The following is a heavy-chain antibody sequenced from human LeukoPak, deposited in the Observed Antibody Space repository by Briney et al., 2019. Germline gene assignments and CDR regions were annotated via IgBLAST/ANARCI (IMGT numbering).Heavy chain of an antibody. Sequence: ASVKVSCKASGYTFTSYGISWVRQAPGQGLEWMGWISAYNGNTNYAQKLQGRVTMTTDTSTSTAYMELRSLRSDDTAVYYCARDLSYGYIYYYYGMDVWGRGTTVTVSS. CDR2: ISAYNGNT. J-gene: IGHJ6*02. D-gene: IGHD5-18*01. V-gene: IGHV1-18*01. CDR1: GYTFTSYG. CDR3: ARDLSYGYIYYYYGMDV.